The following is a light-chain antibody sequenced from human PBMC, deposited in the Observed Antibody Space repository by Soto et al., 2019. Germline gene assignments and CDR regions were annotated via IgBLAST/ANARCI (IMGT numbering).Light chain of an antibody. V-gene: IGLV2-14*01. CDR2: EVS. J-gene: IGLJ2*01. CDR1: SSDVGGFEY. Sequence: QSVLSQPASVSGSPGQSITISCTGTSSDVGGFEYVSWYQQHPGKAPKLMIYEVSNRPSWVSNRFSGSKSGNTASLTISGLQADDEADYYCSSYTSGATSVVFGGGTKLTVL. CDR3: SSYTSGATSVV.